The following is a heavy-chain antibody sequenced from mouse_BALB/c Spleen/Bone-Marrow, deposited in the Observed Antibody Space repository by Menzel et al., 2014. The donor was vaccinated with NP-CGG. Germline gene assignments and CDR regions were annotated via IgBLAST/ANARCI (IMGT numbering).Heavy chain of an antibody. Sequence: EVQLQQSGAELVKPGASVKLSCTASGFNIKDTYMHWVKQRPEQGLEWIGRIDPANGNTKYDPKFQGKATITADTSSNTAYLQLSSLTSEDTAVYYCATYYRYDRRFACWRRWTLVTVTA. V-gene: IGHV14-3*02. CDR3: ATYYRYDRRFAC. D-gene: IGHD2-14*01. J-gene: IGHJ3*01. CDR2: IDPANGNT. CDR1: GFNIKDTY.